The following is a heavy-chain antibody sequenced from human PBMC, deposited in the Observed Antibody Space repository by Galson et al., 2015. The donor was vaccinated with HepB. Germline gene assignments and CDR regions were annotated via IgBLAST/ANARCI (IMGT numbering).Heavy chain of an antibody. J-gene: IGHJ3*02. V-gene: IGHV4-39*07. Sequence: SETLSLTCAVSGVSISSSLYYWGWIRQSPKKGLEWIGSIYYGGRTYFSPSLQSRVAMSVDTSKSQFSLKLTSVTAADTAIYYCARVSRNSSGSYHRRGAFDIWGQGTMVTVSS. D-gene: IGHD3-22*01. CDR3: ARVSRNSSGSYHRRGAFDI. CDR2: IYYGGRT. CDR1: GVSISSSLYY.